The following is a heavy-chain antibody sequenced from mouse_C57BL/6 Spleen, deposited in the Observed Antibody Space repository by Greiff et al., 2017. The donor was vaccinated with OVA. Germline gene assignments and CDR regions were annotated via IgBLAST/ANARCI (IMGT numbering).Heavy chain of an antibody. J-gene: IGHJ3*01. Sequence: EVKVVESGGGLVQPGGSLKLSCAASGFTFSDYYMYWVRQTPEKRLEWVAYISNGGGSTYYPDTVKGRFTISRDNAKNTLYLQMSRLKSEDTAMYYCAGGNSLSYWGQGTLVTVSA. CDR3: AGGNSLSY. V-gene: IGHV5-12*01. D-gene: IGHD2-1*01. CDR2: ISNGGGST. CDR1: GFTFSDYY.